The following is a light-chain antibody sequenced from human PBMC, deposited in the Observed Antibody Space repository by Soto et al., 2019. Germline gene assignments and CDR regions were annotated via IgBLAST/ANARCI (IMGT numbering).Light chain of an antibody. CDR2: DVS. CDR3: ISYTSSSTLV. Sequence: QSALTQSASVSGSPGQSITISCTGTSSDVGGYNFVSWYQQHPGKAPKLMIYDVSNRPSGLSNRFSGSKSGNTASLTISGLQAKDEADYYCISYTSSSTLVFGTGTKVTVL. J-gene: IGLJ1*01. V-gene: IGLV2-14*01. CDR1: SSDVGGYNF.